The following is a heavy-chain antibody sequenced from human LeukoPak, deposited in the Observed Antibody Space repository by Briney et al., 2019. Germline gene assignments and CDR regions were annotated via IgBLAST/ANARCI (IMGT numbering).Heavy chain of an antibody. Sequence: GGSLRLSCAASGFTFSSYSMNWVRQAPGEGLEWVSYISSSMNTIYYADSVKGRFTISKDNAKNSLYLQMSSLRAEDTAVYYCARGRGSYYLHYWGQGTLVTVSS. J-gene: IGHJ4*02. D-gene: IGHD1-26*01. CDR3: ARGRGSYYLHY. CDR1: GFTFSSYS. V-gene: IGHV3-48*01. CDR2: ISSSMNTI.